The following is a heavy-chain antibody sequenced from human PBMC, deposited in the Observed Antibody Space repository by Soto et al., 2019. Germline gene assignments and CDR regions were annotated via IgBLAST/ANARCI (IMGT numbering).Heavy chain of an antibody. Sequence: ASVKVSCKASGYTFTSYAMHWVRQAPGQRLEWMGWINAGNGNTKYSQKFQGRVTITRDTSASTAYMELSSLRSEDTAVYYCARAPSGWPPGDYWGQGTQVTVSS. CDR3: ARAPSGWPPGDY. CDR1: GYTFTSYA. V-gene: IGHV1-3*01. J-gene: IGHJ4*02. CDR2: INAGNGNT. D-gene: IGHD6-19*01.